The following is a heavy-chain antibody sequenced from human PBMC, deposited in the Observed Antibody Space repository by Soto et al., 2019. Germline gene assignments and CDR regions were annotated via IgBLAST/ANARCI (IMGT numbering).Heavy chain of an antibody. CDR2: IGATGSTT. J-gene: IGHJ4*02. CDR1: GFTFSSYA. V-gene: IGHV3-23*01. D-gene: IGHD3-10*01. CDR3: SKSGSGSYFGGYYFDY. Sequence: EVQLLESGGGLVQPGGSRRLSCAASGFTFSSYAMNWVRQAPGKGLEWVSAIGATGSTTYYADSVKGRFTISRDNSKNTLYLQVKSLRAEDTAVYYCSKSGSGSYFGGYYFDYWGQGTLVAVSS.